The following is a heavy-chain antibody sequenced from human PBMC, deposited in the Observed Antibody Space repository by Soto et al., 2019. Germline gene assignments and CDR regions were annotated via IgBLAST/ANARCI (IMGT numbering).Heavy chain of an antibody. Sequence: NPSETLSLTCTVSGGSISSYYWSWIRQPAGKGLKWIGRIYTSGSTNYNPSLKSRVTMSVDTSKNQFSLKLSSVTAADTAVYYCARDLSGSYDYWGQGTLVTVSS. CDR2: IYTSGST. CDR1: GGSISSYY. CDR3: ARDLSGSYDY. J-gene: IGHJ4*02. V-gene: IGHV4-4*07. D-gene: IGHD1-26*01.